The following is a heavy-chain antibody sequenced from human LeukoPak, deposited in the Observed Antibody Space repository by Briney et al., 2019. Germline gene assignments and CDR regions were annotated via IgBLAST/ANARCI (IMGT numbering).Heavy chain of an antibody. CDR1: GFTFSSYG. Sequence: PGRSLRLSCAQPGFTFSSYGTHWGCQAPGKGLEWVAVICGDGSNKYYADSVKGRFTISKRNSKNTLYLQIDKPKTGDSGVYYCAEGGLSRAGLDFWGQGTLVTV. D-gene: IGHD5/OR15-5a*01. V-gene: IGHV3-33*06. CDR2: ICGDGSNK. CDR3: AEGGLSRAGLDF. J-gene: IGHJ4*02.